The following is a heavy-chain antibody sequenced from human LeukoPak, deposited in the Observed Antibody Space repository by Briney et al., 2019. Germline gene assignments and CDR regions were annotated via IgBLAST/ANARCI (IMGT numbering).Heavy chain of an antibody. CDR1: GASISSYS. CDR3: ARRSPGSSWYFDY. V-gene: IGHV4-4*09. J-gene: IGHJ4*02. CDR2: IYTTGST. D-gene: IGHD6-13*01. Sequence: SGTLSLTCSVSGASISSYSWSWIRQPPGKGLEWIGYIYTTGSTDYNPSLKSRVTMSGDTSKNQFSLKLGSATAADTAVYYCARRSPGSSWYFDYWGQGTLVTVSS.